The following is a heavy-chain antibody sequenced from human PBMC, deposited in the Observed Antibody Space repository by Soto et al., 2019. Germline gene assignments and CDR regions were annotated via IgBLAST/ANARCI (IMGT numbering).Heavy chain of an antibody. CDR2: VSYDGSSE. D-gene: IGHD5-18*01. Sequence: VQMVESGGGVVPPGRSLRLTCAVSGFTFSDYGMHWVRQAPRKGLEWVAVVSYDGSSEFYAEYVKGRFTISRDNSKNPLHLQTNSLRPEDTAVYYCAKAGYCTRGNCYDYSRDGMDVWGQGTEVTVSS. J-gene: IGHJ6*02. V-gene: IGHV3-30*18. CDR3: AKAGYCTRGNCYDYSRDGMDV. CDR1: GFTFSDYG.